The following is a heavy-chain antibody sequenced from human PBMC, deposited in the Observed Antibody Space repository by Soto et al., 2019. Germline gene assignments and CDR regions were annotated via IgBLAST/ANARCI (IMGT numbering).Heavy chain of an antibody. J-gene: IGHJ4*02. CDR1: GYTFTSYG. Sequence: VKVSCKASGYTFTSYGISWVRQAPGQGLEWMGWISAYNGNTNYAQKLQGRVTMTTDTSTSTAYMELRSLRSDDTAVYYCARSLLRFLEWVTSFDYWRQGTLVTVSS. CDR3: ARSLLRFLEWVTSFDY. D-gene: IGHD3-3*01. CDR2: ISAYNGNT. V-gene: IGHV1-18*01.